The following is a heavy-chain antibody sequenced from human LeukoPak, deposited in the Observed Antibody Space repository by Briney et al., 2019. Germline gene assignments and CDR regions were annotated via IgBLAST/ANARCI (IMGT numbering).Heavy chain of an antibody. CDR1: GFTFSSYW. J-gene: IGHJ4*02. Sequence: GGSLRLSCAASGFTFSSYWLSWVRQAPGEGLEWVANIKEDGSEKDYVDSVKGRFTISRDNAKNSLYLQMNSLRAEDTAVYYCARDHSFDYWGQGTLVTVSS. CDR2: IKEDGSEK. CDR3: ARDHSFDY. V-gene: IGHV3-7*01.